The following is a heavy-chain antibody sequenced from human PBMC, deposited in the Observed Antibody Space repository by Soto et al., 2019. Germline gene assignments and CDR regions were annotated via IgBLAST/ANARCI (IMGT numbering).Heavy chain of an antibody. Sequence: PGGALRLSCAAYGFTFGSYSLNWVRQAPGKGLEWVSSISSSSSYIYYADSVKGRFTISRDNAKNSLYLQMNSLRAEDTAVYYCAREGDSDYGDYYYYMDVWGKGTTVTVSS. V-gene: IGHV3-21*01. CDR3: AREGDSDYGDYYYYMDV. CDR2: ISSSSSYI. CDR1: GFTFGSYS. D-gene: IGHD4-17*01. J-gene: IGHJ6*03.